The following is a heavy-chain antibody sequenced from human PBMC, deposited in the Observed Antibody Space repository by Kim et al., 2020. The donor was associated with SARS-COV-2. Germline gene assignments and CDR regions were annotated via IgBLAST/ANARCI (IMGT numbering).Heavy chain of an antibody. CDR2: INPSGGST. CDR3: ARGASWYDSSGYFDY. V-gene: IGHV1-46*03. Sequence: ASVKVSCKASGYTFTSYYMHWVRQAPGQGLEWMGIINPSGGSTSYAQKFQGRVTMTRDTSTSTVYMELSSLRSEDTAVYYCARGASWYDSSGYFDYWGQGTLVTVSS. D-gene: IGHD3-22*01. CDR1: GYTFTSYY. J-gene: IGHJ4*02.